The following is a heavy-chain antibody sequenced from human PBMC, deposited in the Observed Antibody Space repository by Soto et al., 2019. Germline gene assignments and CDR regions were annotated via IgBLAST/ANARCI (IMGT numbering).Heavy chain of an antibody. CDR1: GGSISSYY. J-gene: IGHJ4*02. CDR2: IYYSGST. D-gene: IGHD3-22*01. Sequence: SETLSLTCTVSGGSISSYYWSWIRQPPGKGLEWIGYIYYSGSTNYNPSLKSRVTISVDTSKNQFSLKLSSVTAADTAVYYCARLLYDSSGYWVDYWGQGTLVTVSS. V-gene: IGHV4-59*01. CDR3: ARLLYDSSGYWVDY.